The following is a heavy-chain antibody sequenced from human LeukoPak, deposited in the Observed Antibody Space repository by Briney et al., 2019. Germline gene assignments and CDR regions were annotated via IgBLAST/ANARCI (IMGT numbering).Heavy chain of an antibody. Sequence: SETLSLTCAVYGGSFSGYYWSWIRQPPGKGLEWIGEINHSGGTNYNPSLKSRVTISVDTSKNQFSLKLSSVTAADTAVYYCARARWNYHLDYWGQGTLVTVSS. V-gene: IGHV4-34*01. CDR3: ARARWNYHLDY. CDR1: GGSFSGYY. D-gene: IGHD1-7*01. CDR2: INHSGGT. J-gene: IGHJ4*02.